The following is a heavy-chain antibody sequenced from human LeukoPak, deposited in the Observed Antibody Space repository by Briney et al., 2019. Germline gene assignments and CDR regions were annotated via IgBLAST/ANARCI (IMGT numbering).Heavy chain of an antibody. CDR1: GYTFTGYY. Sequence: ASVKVSCKASGYTFTGYYMPWVRQAPGQGLEWMGWINPNSGGTNYAQKFQGRVTMTRDTSVSTAYMELCMLTSDDTAVYYCARWFVVPAAREEYSFDIWGQGTMVTVSA. CDR3: ARWFVVPAAREEYSFDI. D-gene: IGHD2-2*01. CDR2: INPNSGGT. V-gene: IGHV1-2*02. J-gene: IGHJ3*02.